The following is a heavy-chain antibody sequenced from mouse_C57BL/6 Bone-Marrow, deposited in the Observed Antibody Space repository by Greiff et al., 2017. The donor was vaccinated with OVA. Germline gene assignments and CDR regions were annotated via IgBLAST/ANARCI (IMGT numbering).Heavy chain of an antibody. J-gene: IGHJ3*01. D-gene: IGHD2-1*01. V-gene: IGHV1-54*01. Sequence: VQLQESGAELVRPGTSVKVSCKASGYAFTNYLIEWVKQRPGQGLEWIGVINPGSGGTNYNEKFKGKATLTADKSSSTAYMQLSSLTSEDSAVYFCARNYGNYGGFAYWGQGTLVTVSA. CDR2: INPGSGGT. CDR3: ARNYGNYGGFAY. CDR1: GYAFTNYL.